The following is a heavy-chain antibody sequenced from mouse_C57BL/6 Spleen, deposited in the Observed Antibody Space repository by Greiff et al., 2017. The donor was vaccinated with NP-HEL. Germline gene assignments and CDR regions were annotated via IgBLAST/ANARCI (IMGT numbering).Heavy chain of an antibody. CDR3: ARVEWGDGYDYAMDY. CDR1: GYTFTSYW. CDR2: IHPNSGST. J-gene: IGHJ4*01. Sequence: QVQLQQPGAELVKPGASVKLSCKASGYTFTSYWMHWVKQRPGQGLEWIGMIHPNSGSTNYNEKFKSKATLTVDKSSSTAYMQLSSLTSEDSAVYYCARVEWGDGYDYAMDYWGQGTSVTVSS. V-gene: IGHV1-64*01. D-gene: IGHD2-2*01.